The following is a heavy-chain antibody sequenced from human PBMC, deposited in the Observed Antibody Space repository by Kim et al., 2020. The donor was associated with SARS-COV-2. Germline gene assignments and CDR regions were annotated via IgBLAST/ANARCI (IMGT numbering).Heavy chain of an antibody. D-gene: IGHD3-10*01. CDR2: ISAYNGNT. CDR1: GYTFTSYG. V-gene: IGHV1-18*01. CDR3: ARDGPDYYGSGSYCWFDP. J-gene: IGHJ5*02. Sequence: ASVKVSCKASGYTFTSYGISWVRQAPGQGLEWMGWISAYNGNTNYAQKLQGRVTMTTDTSTSTAYMELRSLRSDDTAVYYCARDGPDYYGSGSYCWFDPWGQGTLVTVSS.